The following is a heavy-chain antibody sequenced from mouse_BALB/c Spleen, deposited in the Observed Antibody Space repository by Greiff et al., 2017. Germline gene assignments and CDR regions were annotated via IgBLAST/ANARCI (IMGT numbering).Heavy chain of an antibody. CDR3: ASSYGNYVAWFAY. Sequence: VQLQQSGPELVKPGASVKISCKASGYTFTDYNMHWVKQSHGKSLEWIGYIYPYNGGTGYNQKFKSKATLTVDHSSSTAYMELRSLTSEDSAVYYCASSYGNYVAWFAYWGQGTLVTVSA. V-gene: IGHV1S29*02. CDR2: IYPYNGGT. CDR1: GYTFTDYN. J-gene: IGHJ3*01. D-gene: IGHD2-1*01.